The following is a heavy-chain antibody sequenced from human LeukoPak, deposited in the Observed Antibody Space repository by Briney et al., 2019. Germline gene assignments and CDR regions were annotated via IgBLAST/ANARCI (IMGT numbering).Heavy chain of an antibody. CDR1: GYTFTGYY. CDR3: ARGSLVYYDSSGYPPH. Sequence: ASVKVSCKASGYTFTGYYMHWVRQAPGQGLEWMGWINPNSGGTNYAQKFQGRVTMTRDTSISTAYMELSMLRSDDTAVYYCARGSLVYYDSSGYPPHWGQGTLVTVSS. D-gene: IGHD3-22*01. CDR2: INPNSGGT. V-gene: IGHV1-2*02. J-gene: IGHJ4*02.